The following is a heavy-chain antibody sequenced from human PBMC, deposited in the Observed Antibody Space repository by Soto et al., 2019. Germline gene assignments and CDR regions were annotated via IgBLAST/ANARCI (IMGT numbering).Heavy chain of an antibody. CDR2: INHSGST. J-gene: IGHJ4*02. D-gene: IGHD3-10*01. CDR3: ARGRYYYGSGSISPFDY. V-gene: IGHV4-34*01. CDR1: GGSFSGYY. Sequence: SETLSLTCAVYGGSFSGYYWSWIRQPPGKGLEWIGEINHSGSTNYNPSLKSRVTISVDTSKNQFSLKLSSVTAADTAVYYCARGRYYYGSGSISPFDYWGQGTMVTVSS.